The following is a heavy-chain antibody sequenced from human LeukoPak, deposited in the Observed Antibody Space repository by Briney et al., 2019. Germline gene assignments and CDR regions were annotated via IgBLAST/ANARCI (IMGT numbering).Heavy chain of an antibody. J-gene: IGHJ4*02. V-gene: IGHV3-30-3*01. D-gene: IGHD6-13*01. CDR3: AREGGNDSSSWYLGLDY. Sequence: PGGSLRLSCAASGFTFSSYAMHWVRQAPGKGLEWVAVISYDGSNKYYADSVKGRFTISRDNSKNTLYLQMNSLRAEDTAVYYCAREGGNDSSSWYLGLDYWGQGTLVTVSS. CDR1: GFTFSSYA. CDR2: ISYDGSNK.